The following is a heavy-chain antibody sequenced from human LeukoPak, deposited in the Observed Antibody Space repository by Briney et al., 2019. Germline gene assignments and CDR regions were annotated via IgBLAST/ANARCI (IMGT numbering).Heavy chain of an antibody. D-gene: IGHD6-6*01. CDR1: GFTFSSYA. CDR3: AKGPKYSSRYPDY. Sequence: GGSLRLSCAASGFTFSSYAMSWVRQAPGKGLEWVSAISGSGGSTYYADSVKGRFTISRDNSKNTLYLQMNSMRAEDTAVYYCAKGPKYSSRYPDYWGQGTLVTVSS. J-gene: IGHJ4*02. CDR2: ISGSGGST. V-gene: IGHV3-23*01.